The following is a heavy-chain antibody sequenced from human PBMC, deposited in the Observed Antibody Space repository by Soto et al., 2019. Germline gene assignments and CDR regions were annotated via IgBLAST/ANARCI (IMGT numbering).Heavy chain of an antibody. Sequence: GASVKVSCKASGYTFNRYWISWVRQMPGKGLEWMGRIDPSDSYTNYSPSFQGHVTISADKSISTAYLQWSSLKASDTAMYYCARHGFSSSWTYYYYYGMDVWGQGTTVTVSS. J-gene: IGHJ6*02. CDR1: GYTFNRYW. CDR3: ARHGFSSSWTYYYYYGMDV. V-gene: IGHV5-10-1*01. D-gene: IGHD6-13*01. CDR2: IDPSDSYT.